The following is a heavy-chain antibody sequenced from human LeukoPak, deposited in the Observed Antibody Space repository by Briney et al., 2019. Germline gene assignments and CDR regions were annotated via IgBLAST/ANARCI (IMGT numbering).Heavy chain of an antibody. CDR2: IHYTGIT. J-gene: IGHJ6*02. Sequence: SETLSLTCTVSGRSISSSSDYWGWVRQPPGRGLEWIGRIHYTGITYYNPTLESRLTISVDTSKNQFSLKLSPVTAADTSGFSCVRIPADHPKNYFHYGMDVWGQGTTVTVSS. D-gene: IGHD2-2*02. CDR3: VRIPADHPKNYFHYGMDV. V-gene: IGHV4-39*01. CDR1: GRSISSSSDY.